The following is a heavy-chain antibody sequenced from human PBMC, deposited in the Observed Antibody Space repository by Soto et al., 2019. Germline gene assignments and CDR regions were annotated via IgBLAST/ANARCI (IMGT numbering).Heavy chain of an antibody. J-gene: IGHJ3*01. CDR3: ARGDRGGFDL. V-gene: IGHV3-74*01. D-gene: IGHD3-10*01. CDR1: GFTFDYYW. Sequence: GGSLRLSCAASGFTFDYYWMHWVRQAPGKGLVWVSRVHSGGTTTTYADSVKGRFAISRDNARNTASLQMSSLGAEDTAIYYCARGDRGGFDLWGHGTMVTVSS. CDR2: VHSGGTTT.